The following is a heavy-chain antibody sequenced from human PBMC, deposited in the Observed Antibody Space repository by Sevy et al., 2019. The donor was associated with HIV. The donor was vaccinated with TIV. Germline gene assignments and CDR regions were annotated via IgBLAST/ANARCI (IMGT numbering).Heavy chain of an antibody. J-gene: IGHJ6*02. V-gene: IGHV3-23*01. CDR2: ISPSGGST. Sequence: GGSLRLSCAASGFTFISYAMSWVRQAPGKGLEWVSSISPSGGSTYYADSVKGRFSISRESSKNTVDLQMNSLRAEDTAVYYCAKEAAMVYVWGQGTTVTVSS. CDR3: AKEAAMVYV. D-gene: IGHD5-18*01. CDR1: GFTFISYA.